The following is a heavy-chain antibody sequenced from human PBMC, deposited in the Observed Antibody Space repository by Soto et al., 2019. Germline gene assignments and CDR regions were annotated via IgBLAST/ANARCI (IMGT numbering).Heavy chain of an antibody. CDR1: GYNIIYNY. D-gene: IGHD3-10*01. V-gene: IGHV1-46*03. CDR2: IYPSGSNT. CDR3: AKEGEE. Sequence: QVQLVQSGAEVKNPGASVKISCTASGYNIIYNYIDCVRHAPGQGLEYMGLIYPSGSNTNYAPKFKDRVTMTRDTSTNTVYLELTTLRFDDTAMYYCAKEGEEWGQGTLVTVSS. J-gene: IGHJ1*01.